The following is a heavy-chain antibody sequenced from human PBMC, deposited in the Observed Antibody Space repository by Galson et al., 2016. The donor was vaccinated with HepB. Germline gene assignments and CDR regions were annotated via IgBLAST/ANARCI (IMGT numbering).Heavy chain of an antibody. D-gene: IGHD4-23*01. CDR2: FTGGGST. V-gene: IGHV3-66*01. CDR1: GFSVSSRC. Sequence: SLRLSCAVSGFSVSSRCISWVRQAPGKGLEWVSVFTGGGSTFYADSVRGRLSISRDNSNNMVHLQMNSLTVEDTAVYFCARDEWQLDPWYYSMDVWGQGTTVTVSS. J-gene: IGHJ6*02. CDR3: ARDEWQLDPWYYSMDV.